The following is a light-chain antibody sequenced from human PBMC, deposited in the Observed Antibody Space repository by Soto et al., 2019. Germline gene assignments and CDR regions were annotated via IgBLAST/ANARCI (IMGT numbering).Light chain of an antibody. Sequence: DIQITQSPSILSASAGDRVTITCRASQSISSWLAWYQQKPGKAPKLLIYDASSSESGVPSRFSGSGSGTEFTLTISSLQPDDFATYYCQQYNSYSPFGQGTRLEIK. CDR2: DAS. CDR1: QSISSW. V-gene: IGKV1-5*01. CDR3: QQYNSYSP. J-gene: IGKJ5*01.